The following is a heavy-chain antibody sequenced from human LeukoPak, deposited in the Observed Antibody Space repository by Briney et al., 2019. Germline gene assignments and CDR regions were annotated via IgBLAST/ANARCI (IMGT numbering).Heavy chain of an antibody. Sequence: PGGSLRLSCAASGFTFSSYNMNWVRQVPGKGLEWVSSISSSSSYIYYADSVKGRFTISRDSAKNSLFLQMNSLRVEDTAVYYCVRHYYDTSSLDYWGQGTLVTVSS. CDR3: VRHYYDTSSLDY. CDR2: ISSSSSYI. D-gene: IGHD3-22*01. CDR1: GFTFSSYN. J-gene: IGHJ4*02. V-gene: IGHV3-21*04.